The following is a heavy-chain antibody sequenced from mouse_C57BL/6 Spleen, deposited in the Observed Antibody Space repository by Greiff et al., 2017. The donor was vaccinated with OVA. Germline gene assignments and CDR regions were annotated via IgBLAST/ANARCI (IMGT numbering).Heavy chain of an antibody. D-gene: IGHD2-4*01. J-gene: IGHJ3*01. CDR2: IYPGDGDT. Sequence: QVQLQQSGAELVKPGASVKISCKASGYAFSSYWMNWVKQRPGKGLEWIGQIYPGDGDTNYNGKFKGKATLTADKSSSTAYMQLSSLTSEDSAVYFCARYDYDEGTWFAYWGQGTLVTVSA. CDR1: GYAFSSYW. CDR3: ARYDYDEGTWFAY. V-gene: IGHV1-80*01.